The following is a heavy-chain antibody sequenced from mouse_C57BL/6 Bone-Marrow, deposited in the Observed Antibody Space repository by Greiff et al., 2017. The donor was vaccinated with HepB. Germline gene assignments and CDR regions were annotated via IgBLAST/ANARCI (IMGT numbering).Heavy chain of an antibody. CDR3: TRKNYYGSSLYYAMDY. V-gene: IGHV1-15*01. Sequence: QVHVKQSGAELVRPGASVTLSCKASGYTFTDYEMHWVKQTPVHGLEWIGAIDPETGGTAYNQKFKGKAILTADKSSSTAYMELRSLTSEDSAVYYCTRKNYYGSSLYYAMDYWGQGTSVTVSS. CDR2: IDPETGGT. D-gene: IGHD1-1*01. J-gene: IGHJ4*01. CDR1: GYTFTDYE.